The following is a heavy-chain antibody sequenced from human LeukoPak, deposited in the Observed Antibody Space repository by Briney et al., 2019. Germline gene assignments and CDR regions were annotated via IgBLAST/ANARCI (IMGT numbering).Heavy chain of an antibody. CDR1: GFTFSSSE. V-gene: IGHV3-23*01. CDR3: AHKPRMGSKDGDY. CDR2: IGGSGTST. J-gene: IGHJ4*02. D-gene: IGHD2-8*01. Sequence: GGSLRLSCAASGFTFSSSEMNWVRQAPGKGLEWVSAIGGSGTSTYYADSVKGRFTISRDNSKNTLFLQIHSLRVEDTAIYYCAHKPRMGSKDGDYWGQGTPVTVSP.